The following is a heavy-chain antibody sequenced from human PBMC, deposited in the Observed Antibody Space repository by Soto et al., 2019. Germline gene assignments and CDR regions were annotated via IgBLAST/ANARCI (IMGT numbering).Heavy chain of an antibody. CDR1: GGSISDYY. Sequence: SETLSLTCTVSGGSISDYYWSWIRQPPGKGLEWIGYIYYSGSTNYNPSLRSRVTISVDTSKNQFSLKLSSVTAADTAVYYCAGGPQYGDYDYCGPGTLVTVSS. D-gene: IGHD4-17*01. CDR3: AGGPQYGDYDY. J-gene: IGHJ4*02. V-gene: IGHV4-59*01. CDR2: IYYSGST.